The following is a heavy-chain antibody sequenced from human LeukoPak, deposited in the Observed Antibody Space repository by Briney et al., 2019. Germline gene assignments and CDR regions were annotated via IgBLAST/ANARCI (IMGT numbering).Heavy chain of an antibody. J-gene: IGHJ4*02. CDR2: VYYSGST. Sequence: SETLSLTCTVSGASISFYYWSWIRQPPGKGLEWIRYVYYSGSTNYNPSLESRVTISVDTSKNQFSLKLSSVTAADTAVYYCAREGGSRSFGYWGQGTLVTVSS. CDR3: AREGGSRSFGY. D-gene: IGHD1-26*01. CDR1: GASISFYY. V-gene: IGHV4-59*12.